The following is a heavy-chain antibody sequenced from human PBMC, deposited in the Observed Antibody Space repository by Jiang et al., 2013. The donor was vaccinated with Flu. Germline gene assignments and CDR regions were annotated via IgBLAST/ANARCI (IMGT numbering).Heavy chain of an antibody. J-gene: IGHJ5*02. V-gene: IGHV4-39*01. CDR3: ARLSTGTPGNNWFDP. D-gene: IGHD4-17*01. Sequence: KSRVTISVDTSKNQFSLKLSSVTAADTAVYYCARLSTGTPGNNWFDPWGQGTLVTVSS.